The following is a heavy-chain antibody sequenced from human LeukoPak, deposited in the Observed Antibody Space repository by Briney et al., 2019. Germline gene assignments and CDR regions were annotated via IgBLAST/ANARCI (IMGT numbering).Heavy chain of an antibody. CDR2: ISDDSNYI. CDR3: AKGIVVVPAAMSL. V-gene: IGHV3-21*04. CDR1: GFTFSTYS. D-gene: IGHD2-2*01. J-gene: IGHJ4*02. Sequence: PGGSLRLSCAASGFTFSTYSGNWIRQAPGKGLGWVSSISDDSNYIFYADSVKGRFTISRDNAKNSLYLQMNSLRAEDTAVYYCAKGIVVVPAAMSLWGQGTLVTVSS.